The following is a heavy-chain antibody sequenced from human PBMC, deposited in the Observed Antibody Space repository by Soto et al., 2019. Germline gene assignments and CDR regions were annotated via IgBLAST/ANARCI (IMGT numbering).Heavy chain of an antibody. CDR1: GGSISSYY. CDR3: AKNWNWGSLVH. D-gene: IGHD7-27*01. J-gene: IGHJ4*02. CDR2: IYYSGST. Sequence: SETLSLTCTVSGGSISSYYWNWIRQPPGKGLEWIGYIYYSGSTNYNPSLKSRVTISVDTPKNQFSLKLSSVTAADTAVYYCAKNWNWGSLVHWGQGTLVTVSS. V-gene: IGHV4-59*08.